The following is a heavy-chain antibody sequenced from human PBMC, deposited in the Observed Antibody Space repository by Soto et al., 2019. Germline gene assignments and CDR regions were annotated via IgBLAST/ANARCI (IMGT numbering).Heavy chain of an antibody. CDR3: AAGGGLPRYY. CDR1: GGSISGGGYS. Sequence: QLQLQESGSGLVKPSQTLSLTCAVSGGSISGGGYSWSWIRQPPGKGLEWIGYIYHSGSTYCNPSLNSRVTISVARSTNQFSLKLSSATAADTAVYYCAAGGGLPRYYWGQGTLVTVSS. V-gene: IGHV4-30-2*01. J-gene: IGHJ4*02. D-gene: IGHD5-12*01. CDR2: IYHSGST.